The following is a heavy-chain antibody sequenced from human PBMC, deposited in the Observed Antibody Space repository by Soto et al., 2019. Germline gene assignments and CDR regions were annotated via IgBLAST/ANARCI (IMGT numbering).Heavy chain of an antibody. D-gene: IGHD5-12*01. CDR1: GYTFTTYA. J-gene: IGHJ3*02. CDR3: ARVTDGYNRAFHI. CDR2: IHTDNGKA. V-gene: IGHV1-3*04. Sequence: GASVKVSCKASGYTFTTYAMHWVRQAPGQRLEWMGWIHTDNGKAEYSQKFQGRVTITRDTSASTAYMGLSSLTSEDTAVYYCARVTDGYNRAFHIWGQGTMVTVSS.